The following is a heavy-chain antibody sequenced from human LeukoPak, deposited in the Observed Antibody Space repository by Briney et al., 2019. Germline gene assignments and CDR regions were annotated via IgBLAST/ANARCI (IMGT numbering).Heavy chain of an antibody. CDR2: INSEGSRI. CDR3: ARGISSGWYSPGIDY. D-gene: IGHD6-19*01. V-gene: IGHV3-74*01. J-gene: IGHJ4*02. Sequence: GGSLRLSCAASGFSLSSYWIYWVRQAPGKGLVWVSRINSEGSRITYADSVKGRFTISRDNAKNTLSLHMNSLSAEDTAVYYCARGISSGWYSPGIDYWGQGTLVTVS. CDR1: GFSLSSYW.